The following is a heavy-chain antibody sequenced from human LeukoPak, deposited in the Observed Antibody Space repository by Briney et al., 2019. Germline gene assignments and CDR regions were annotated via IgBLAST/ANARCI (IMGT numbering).Heavy chain of an antibody. CDR1: GFSLSDYA. J-gene: IGHJ6*03. D-gene: IGHD2-2*01. CDR3: AKGKSIASLWYMDV. CDR2: ITWDSGTI. Sequence: PGRSLRLSCAASGFSLSDYAMHWVRQTPGKGLEWVSGITWDSGTIDYAGSVRGRFTISRDNAKNSLYLQMNTLRPEDTAIYYCAKGKSIASLWYMDVWGKGTTVIVSS. V-gene: IGHV3-9*01.